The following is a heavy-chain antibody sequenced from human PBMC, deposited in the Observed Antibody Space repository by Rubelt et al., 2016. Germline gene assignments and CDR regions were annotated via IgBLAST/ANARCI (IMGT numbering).Heavy chain of an antibody. J-gene: IGHJ4*02. CDR2: INAGNGNT. CDR3: ARAQRIRLLMVYAPTFDY. V-gene: IGHV1-3*01. Sequence: QVLLVQSGAEVKKPGASVKVSCQASGFTFTSYAMPWVRQAPGTQLEWMGWINAGNGNTNYSQKFQGRVTITRETSASTAYMELSSLRSEDTAVYYCARAQRIRLLMVYAPTFDYWGQGTLVTVSS. CDR1: GFTFTSYA. D-gene: IGHD2-8*01.